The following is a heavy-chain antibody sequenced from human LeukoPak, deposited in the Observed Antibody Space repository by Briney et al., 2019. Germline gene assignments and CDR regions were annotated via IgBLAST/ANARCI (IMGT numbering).Heavy chain of an antibody. J-gene: IGHJ6*03. CDR2: INPNSGGT. V-gene: IGHV1-2*02. D-gene: IGHD3-22*01. CDR1: GYTFTGYY. CDR3: ARDPRSSYYYDSQTVHYYYMDV. Sequence: GASVKVSCKASGYTFTGYYMHWVRQAPGQGLEWMGWINPNSGGTNYAQKFQGRVTMTRDMSTSTVYMELSSLRSEDTAVYYCARDPRSSYYYDSQTVHYYYMDVWGKGTTVTVSS.